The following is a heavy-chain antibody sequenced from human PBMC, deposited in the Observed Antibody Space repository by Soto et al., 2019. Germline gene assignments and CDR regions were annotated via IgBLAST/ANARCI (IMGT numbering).Heavy chain of an antibody. J-gene: IGHJ6*03. Sequence: GGSLRLSCAASGFTVSSNYMSWVRQAPGKGLEWVSVIYSGGSTYYADSVKGRFTISRDNSKNTLYLQMNSLRAEDTAVYYCARVTLPPLYYYYYYMDVWGKGTTVTVSS. D-gene: IGHD1-26*01. CDR2: IYSGGST. CDR1: GFTVSSNY. V-gene: IGHV3-66*01. CDR3: ARVTLPPLYYYYYYMDV.